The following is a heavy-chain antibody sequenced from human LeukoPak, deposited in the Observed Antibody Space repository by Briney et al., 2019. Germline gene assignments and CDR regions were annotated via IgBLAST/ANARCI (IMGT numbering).Heavy chain of an antibody. D-gene: IGHD2-15*01. V-gene: IGHV3-30*02. CDR1: GFTFSSYG. Sequence: GGSLRLSCAVSGFTFSSYGMHWVRQAPGKGLERVAFIRYDGSNTYYADSVKGRFTISRDNSKNTLYLQMNSLRVEDTAVYYCAKVPTSYSCLDYWGQGSLVTVSS. CDR3: AKVPTSYSCLDY. J-gene: IGHJ4*02. CDR2: IRYDGSNT.